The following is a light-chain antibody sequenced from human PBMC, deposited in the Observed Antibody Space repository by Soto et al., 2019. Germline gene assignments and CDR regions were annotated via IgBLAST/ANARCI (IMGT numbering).Light chain of an antibody. CDR2: GAS. Sequence: DIVLTQSPGTLSLSPGERATLSCRASQSVSNNYLAWYPPKPGQAPRPLIYGASNRATGIPDRFSGSGSGTDFTLTISRLEPEDFAVDYCQQYGSSGTFGQGTKVDIK. J-gene: IGKJ1*01. CDR3: QQYGSSGT. CDR1: QSVSNNY. V-gene: IGKV3-20*01.